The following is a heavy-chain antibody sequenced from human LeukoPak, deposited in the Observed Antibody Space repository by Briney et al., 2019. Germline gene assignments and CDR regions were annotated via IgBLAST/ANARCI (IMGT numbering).Heavy chain of an antibody. J-gene: IGHJ6*02. D-gene: IGHD2/OR15-2a*01. V-gene: IGHV4-31*03. Sequence: SQTLSLTCTVSGGSLSSGGYYWSWIRQHPGKGLEWIGYIYYSGSTYYNPSLKSRVTISVDTSKNQFSLKLSSVTAADTAVYYCARGVTVYYYGMDVWGQGTTVTVSS. CDR2: IYYSGST. CDR1: GGSLSSGGYY. CDR3: ARGVTVYYYGMDV.